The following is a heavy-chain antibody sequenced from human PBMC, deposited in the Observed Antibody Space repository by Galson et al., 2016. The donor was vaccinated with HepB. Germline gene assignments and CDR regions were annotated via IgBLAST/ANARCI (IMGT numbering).Heavy chain of an antibody. CDR2: IYYSGNT. V-gene: IGHV4-59*01. J-gene: IGHJ4*02. D-gene: IGHD3-10*01. CDR3: SRDRSVIRGIICYYFDY. CDR1: GGSISPYY. Sequence: SETLSLTCTVSGGSISPYYWNWIRQSPGKGLEWIGYIYYSGNTNYNPSLKSRLSISVDTSKNQFSLKLRSVTAADTDVYYWSRDRSVIRGIICYYFDYWGQGALVTVSS.